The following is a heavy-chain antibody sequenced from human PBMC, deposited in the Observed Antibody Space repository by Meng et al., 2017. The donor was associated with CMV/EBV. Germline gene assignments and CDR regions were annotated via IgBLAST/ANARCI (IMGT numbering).Heavy chain of an antibody. Sequence: QVQLGEVGAGVTEPGCSVKVSCKASGGTFSSYAISWVRQAPGQGLEWMGGIIPTFGTANYAQKFQGRVTITADESTSTAYMELSSLRSEDTAVYYCARQLRLGELSPFDYWGQGTLVTVSS. J-gene: IGHJ4*02. D-gene: IGHD3-16*02. CDR1: GGTFSSYA. V-gene: IGHV1-69*12. CDR2: IIPTFGTA. CDR3: ARQLRLGELSPFDY.